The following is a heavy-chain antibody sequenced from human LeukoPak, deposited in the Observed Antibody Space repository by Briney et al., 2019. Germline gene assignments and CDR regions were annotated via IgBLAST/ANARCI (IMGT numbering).Heavy chain of an antibody. Sequence: PGGSLRLSCAASGFTFSSYGMSWVRQAPGKGLEWVSAISGSGGSTYYADSVKGRFTISRDNAKNSLYLQMNSLRAEDTAVYYCARSASMVRGVITPFVYYYMDVWGKGTTVTVSS. CDR3: ARSASMVRGVITPFVYYYMDV. V-gene: IGHV3-23*01. J-gene: IGHJ6*03. CDR1: GFTFSSYG. CDR2: ISGSGGST. D-gene: IGHD3-10*01.